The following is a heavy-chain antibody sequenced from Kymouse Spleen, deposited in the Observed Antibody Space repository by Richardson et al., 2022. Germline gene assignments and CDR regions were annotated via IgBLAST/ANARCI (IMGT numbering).Heavy chain of an antibody. Sequence: QVQLQQWGAGLLKPSETLSLTCAVYGGSFSGYYWSWIRQPPGKGLEWIGEINHSGSTNYNPSLKSRVTISVDTSKNQFSLKLSSVTAADTAVYYCARGPNSGWQGYFDLWGRGTLVTVSS. D-gene: IGHD6-19*01. CDR1: GGSFSGYY. CDR3: ARGPNSGWQGYFDL. V-gene: IGHV4-34*01. J-gene: IGHJ2*01. CDR2: INHSGST.